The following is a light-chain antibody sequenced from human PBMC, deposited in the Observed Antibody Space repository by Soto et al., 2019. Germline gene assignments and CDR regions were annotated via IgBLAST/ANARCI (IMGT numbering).Light chain of an antibody. Sequence: DIVMTQSPDSLAVSLGERATINCTSSRSVLYSSNNKNYLVWYQQQSAQPPKLLISWASIRESGVPDRFSGSVSGTDFTLTISSLQAEDVAVYYCQQYYSTPPTFGQGTKVEIK. V-gene: IGKV4-1*01. J-gene: IGKJ1*01. CDR1: RSVLYSSNNKNY. CDR3: QQYYSTPPT. CDR2: WAS.